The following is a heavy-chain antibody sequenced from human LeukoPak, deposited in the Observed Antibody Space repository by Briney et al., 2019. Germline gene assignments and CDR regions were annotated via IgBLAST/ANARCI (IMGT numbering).Heavy chain of an antibody. CDR2: INHSGST. CDR3: ARVGSTVLTPIDY. V-gene: IGHV4-34*01. CDR1: GGSFSGYY. D-gene: IGHD4-23*01. J-gene: IGHJ4*02. Sequence: SETLSLTCAVYGGSFSGYYWSWIRQPPGKGLEWIGEINHSGSTNYNPSLKSRVTISVDTSKNQFSLKLNSVTAADTAVYYCARVGSTVLTPIDYWGQGTLVTVSS.